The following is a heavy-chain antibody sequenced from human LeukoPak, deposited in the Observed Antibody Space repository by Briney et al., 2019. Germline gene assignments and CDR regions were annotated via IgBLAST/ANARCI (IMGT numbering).Heavy chain of an antibody. CDR2: ISGSGGST. CDR3: AKEKWSVTIFGVISS. V-gene: IGHV3-23*01. CDR1: GFTFSSYG. D-gene: IGHD3-3*01. J-gene: IGHJ4*02. Sequence: GGSLRLSCAASGFTFSSYGMSWVRQAPGKGLEWVSAISGSGGSTYYADSVKGRFTISRDNSKNTLYLQMNSLRAEDTAVYYCAKEKWSVTIFGVISSWGQGTLVTVSS.